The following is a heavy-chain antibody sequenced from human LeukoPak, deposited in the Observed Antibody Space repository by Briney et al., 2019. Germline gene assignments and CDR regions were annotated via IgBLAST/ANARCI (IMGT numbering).Heavy chain of an antibody. D-gene: IGHD3-10*01. CDR2: IKQDGSEK. J-gene: IGHJ4*02. CDR3: ARLLSGSIYYFDY. CDR1: GFTFSSYW. Sequence: GGSLRLSCAGSGFTFSSYWMSWVRQAPGKGLEWVANIKQDGSEKYYVDSVKGRFTISRDNAKNSLYLQMNSLRAEDTAVYYCARLLSGSIYYFDYWGQGTLVTVSS. V-gene: IGHV3-7*01.